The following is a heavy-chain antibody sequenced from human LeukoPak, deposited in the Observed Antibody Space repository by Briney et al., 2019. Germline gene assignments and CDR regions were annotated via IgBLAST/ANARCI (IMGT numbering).Heavy chain of an antibody. CDR1: GFTFSSYS. CDR3: ARDLANYYGSGEIDY. J-gene: IGHJ4*02. D-gene: IGHD3-10*01. V-gene: IGHV3-21*01. CDR2: ISSSSSYI. Sequence: PGGSLRLSCAASGFTFSSYSMNWVRQAPGKGLEWVSSISSSSSYIYYADSVKGRFTISRDNAKNSLYLQMNSLRAEDTAVYYCARDLANYYGSGEIDYWGQGTLVTVSS.